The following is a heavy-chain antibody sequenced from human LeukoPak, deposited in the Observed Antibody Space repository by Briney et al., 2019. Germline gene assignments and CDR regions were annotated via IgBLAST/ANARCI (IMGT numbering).Heavy chain of an antibody. CDR1: GFTFSSYA. CDR2: ISYDGSNK. Sequence: GESLRLSCAASGFTFSSYAMHWVRQAPGEGLEWVAVISYDGSNKYYADSVKGRFTISRDNSKNTLYLQMNSLRAEDTAVYYCARDRGTGFDYWGQGTLVTVSS. CDR3: ARDRGTGFDY. V-gene: IGHV3-30-3*01. J-gene: IGHJ4*02.